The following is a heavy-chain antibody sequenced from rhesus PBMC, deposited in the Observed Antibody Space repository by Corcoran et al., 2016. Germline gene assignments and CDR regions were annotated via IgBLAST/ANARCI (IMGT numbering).Heavy chain of an antibody. CDR1: GGSLSGYYY. J-gene: IGHJ4*01. V-gene: IGHV4-73*01. CDR2: SDSHSAST. D-gene: IGHD3-16*01. Sequence: QGQPQQWGEGLVKPSEPLSPTCDVYGGSLSGYYYGSWTRQPPGKGLEWIGNSDSHSASTNYNPSLKNRVTISQDTAKNHCSLKLSSVTAADTAVYYCARTYYSGSYYPDWGQGVLVTVSS. CDR3: ARTYYSGSYYPD.